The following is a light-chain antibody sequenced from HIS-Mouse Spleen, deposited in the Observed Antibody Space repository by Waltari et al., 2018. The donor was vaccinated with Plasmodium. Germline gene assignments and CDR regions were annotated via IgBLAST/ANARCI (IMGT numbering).Light chain of an antibody. CDR2: WAS. CDR1: QSVLYSSNNKNY. V-gene: IGKV4-1*01. CDR3: QQYYSTPYT. J-gene: IGKJ2*01. Sequence: DIVMTQSPDSLAVHLGERATINCKSSQSVLYSSNNKNYLAWYQQKPGQPPKLLIYWASTRESGVPDRFSGSGSGTDFTLTISSLQAEDVAVYYCQQYYSTPYTFGQGTKLEIK.